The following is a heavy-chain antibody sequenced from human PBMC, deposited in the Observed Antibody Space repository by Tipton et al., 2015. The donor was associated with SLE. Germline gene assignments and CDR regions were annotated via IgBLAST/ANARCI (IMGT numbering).Heavy chain of an antibody. CDR1: GGSFSGYY. V-gene: IGHV4-34*01. D-gene: IGHD2-15*01. J-gene: IGHJ4*02. CDR2: IYHSGST. CDR3: ARHVYCSGGSCYSGDYFDY. Sequence: TLSLTCAVYGGSFSGYYWSWIRQPPGKGLEWIGSIYHSGSTYYNPSLKSRVTISVGTSKNQFSLKLSSVTAADTAVYYCARHVYCSGGSCYSGDYFDYWGQGTLVTVSS.